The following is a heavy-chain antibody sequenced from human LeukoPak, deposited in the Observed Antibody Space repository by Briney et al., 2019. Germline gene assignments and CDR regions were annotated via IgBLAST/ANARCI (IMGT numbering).Heavy chain of an antibody. J-gene: IGHJ4*02. CDR3: ARDGSSCGMEVPG. D-gene: IGHD6-6*01. CDR2: IIPIFGTA. Sequence: GASVKVSCKASGGTFSSYAISWVRQAPGQGLEWMGRIIPIFGTANYAQKFQGRVTITTDESTSTAYMELSSLRSEDTAVYCCARDGSSCGMEVPGWGQGTLVTVSS. V-gene: IGHV1-69*05. CDR1: GGTFSSYA.